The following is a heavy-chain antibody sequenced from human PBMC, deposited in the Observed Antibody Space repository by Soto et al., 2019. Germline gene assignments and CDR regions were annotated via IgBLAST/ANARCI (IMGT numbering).Heavy chain of an antibody. CDR1: GGSISSGDYY. CDR2: IYYSGRP. Sequence: QVQLQESGPGLVKPSQTLSLTCTVSGGSISSGDYYWSWIRQPPGKGLEWIGYIYYSGRPYYNPSLKHRVNISVDTSQYPSSLKLSSVTAADTAVYYCARDGHYYDSSGIDAFDIWGQGTMVTVSS. V-gene: IGHV4-30-4*01. D-gene: IGHD3-22*01. CDR3: ARDGHYYDSSGIDAFDI. J-gene: IGHJ3*02.